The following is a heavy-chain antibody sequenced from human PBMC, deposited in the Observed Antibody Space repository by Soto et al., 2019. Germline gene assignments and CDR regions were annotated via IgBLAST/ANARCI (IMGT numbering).Heavy chain of an antibody. V-gene: IGHV5-51*01. CDR1: GYSFTSYW. Sequence: PGESLKISCKGSGYSFTSYWIGWVRQMPGKGLEWTGIIYPGDSDTRYSPSFQGQVTISADKSISTAYLQWSSLKASDTAMYYCARTSAAGKYYYGMDVWGQGTTGTVS. CDR2: IYPGDSDT. CDR3: ARTSAAGKYYYGMDV. D-gene: IGHD6-13*01. J-gene: IGHJ6*02.